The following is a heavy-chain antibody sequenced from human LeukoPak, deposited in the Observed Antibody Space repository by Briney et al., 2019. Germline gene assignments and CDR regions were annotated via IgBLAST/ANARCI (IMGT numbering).Heavy chain of an antibody. D-gene: IGHD5-12*01. V-gene: IGHV1-46*01. CDR1: GYTFTSYY. CDR2: INPSGGST. CDR3: ARARVGYSGYESGLDY. Sequence: ASVKVSCKASGYTFTSYYMHWVRQAPGQGLEWMGIINPSGGSTSYAQKFQGRVTMTRDTSTSTVYMELSSLRSEDTAVYYCARARVGYSGYESGLDYWGQGTLVTVSS. J-gene: IGHJ4*02.